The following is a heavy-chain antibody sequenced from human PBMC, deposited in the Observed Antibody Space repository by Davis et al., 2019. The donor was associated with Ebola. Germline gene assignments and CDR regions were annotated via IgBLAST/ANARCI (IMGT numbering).Heavy chain of an antibody. J-gene: IGHJ4*02. Sequence: GESLKISCAASGFTFSSYSMNWVRQAPGKGLEWVSSISSSSSYIYYADSVKGRFTISRDNAKNSLYLQMNSLRAEDTVVYYCAGGTVAYYFDYWGQGTLVTVSS. CDR3: AGGTVAYYFDY. D-gene: IGHD4-11*01. CDR2: ISSSSSYI. V-gene: IGHV3-21*01. CDR1: GFTFSSYS.